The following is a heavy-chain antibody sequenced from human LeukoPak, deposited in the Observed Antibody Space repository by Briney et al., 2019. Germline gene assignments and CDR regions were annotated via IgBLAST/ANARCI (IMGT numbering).Heavy chain of an antibody. CDR3: AKVDSETGGYFDRLSFYIDY. CDR2: ISGSGGST. V-gene: IGHV3-23*01. J-gene: IGHJ4*02. Sequence: GGSLRLSCAASGFTFSSYAMSWVRQAPGKGLEGVSAISGSGGSTYYADSVKGRFTISRDKSKNTLYLQMNSLRAEDTAVYYCAKVDSETGGYFDRLSFYIDYWGQGTLVTVSS. D-gene: IGHD3-9*01. CDR1: GFTFSSYA.